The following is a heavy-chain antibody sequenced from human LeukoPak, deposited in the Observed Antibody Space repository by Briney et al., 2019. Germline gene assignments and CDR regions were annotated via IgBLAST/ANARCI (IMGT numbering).Heavy chain of an antibody. J-gene: IGHJ4*02. CDR3: ARGPGFSSFDY. V-gene: IGHV3-7*01. CDR1: GFTFSDYW. CDR2: INRDGSVK. Sequence: PGGSLRLSCAVSGFTFSDYWVTWVRQTPGKGLEFVANINRDGSVKNYVDSVKGRFTISRDNAKNSLYLQMTSLRVDDTAIYYYARGPGFSSFDYWGQGTLVTVSS. D-gene: IGHD3-3*02.